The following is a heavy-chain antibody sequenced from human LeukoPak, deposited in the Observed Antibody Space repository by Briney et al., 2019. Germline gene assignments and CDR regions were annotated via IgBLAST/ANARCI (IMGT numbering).Heavy chain of an antibody. Sequence: GASLKISCKGSGYSFTSYWIGWVRHLPGKGLEWMGIIYPGDSDTRYSPSFQGQVTISADKSISTAYLQWSSLKASDTAMYYCARHQTGTVSHFDYWGQGTLVTVSS. D-gene: IGHD1-14*01. J-gene: IGHJ4*02. CDR3: ARHQTGTVSHFDY. V-gene: IGHV5-51*01. CDR2: IYPGDSDT. CDR1: GYSFTSYW.